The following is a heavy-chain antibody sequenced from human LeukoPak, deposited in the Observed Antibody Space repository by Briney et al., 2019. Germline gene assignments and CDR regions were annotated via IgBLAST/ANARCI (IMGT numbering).Heavy chain of an antibody. D-gene: IGHD2-21*01. CDR2: INQSGDT. V-gene: IGHV4-34*01. CDR1: GVSFSNYF. Sequence: SETLSLTCGVYGVSFSNYFWAWIRQSPAKGLEWVGEINQSGDTDYNPSLKSRANISIDTSRSQFSLTLSSVTAADTAIYYCARVVGIAVVPGASEDNYFDPWGQGTQVTVSS. J-gene: IGHJ5*02. CDR3: ARVVGIAVVPGASEDNYFDP.